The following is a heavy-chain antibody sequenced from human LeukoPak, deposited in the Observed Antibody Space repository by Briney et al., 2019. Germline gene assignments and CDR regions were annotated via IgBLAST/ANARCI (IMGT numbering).Heavy chain of an antibody. CDR2: IIPIFGTA. Sequence: GASVKVSCKASGGTFSSYAISWVRQAPGQGLEWMGGIIPIFGTANYAQKFQGRVTITADESTSTAYMELSSLRSEDTAAYYCAIGFPYCGGDCYTLLDYWGQGTLVTVSS. CDR1: GGTFSSYA. D-gene: IGHD2-21*01. V-gene: IGHV1-69*13. J-gene: IGHJ4*02. CDR3: AIGFPYCGGDCYTLLDY.